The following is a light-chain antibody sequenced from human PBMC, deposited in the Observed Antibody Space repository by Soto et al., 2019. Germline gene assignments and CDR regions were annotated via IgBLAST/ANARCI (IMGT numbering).Light chain of an antibody. Sequence: QSVLTQPPSASGSPGQSVTISCTGTSSDVGGYNYVSWYQQHPGKAPKLMIYVVSKRPSGVPDRFSGSKSGNTASLTVSGLQAEDEADYYCSSYAGSNWVFGGGTQLTVL. CDR3: SSYAGSNWV. CDR2: VVS. V-gene: IGLV2-8*01. CDR1: SSDVGGYNY. J-gene: IGLJ3*02.